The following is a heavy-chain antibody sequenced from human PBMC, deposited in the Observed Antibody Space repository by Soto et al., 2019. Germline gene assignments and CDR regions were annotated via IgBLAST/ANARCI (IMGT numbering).Heavy chain of an antibody. D-gene: IGHD2-2*01. CDR3: ARDGVNIVVVSRSMYYFDY. Sequence: GGSLRLSCAASGFTFSSYWMSWVRQAPGKGLEWVANIKQDGSEKYYVDSVKGRFTISRDNAKNSLYLQMNSLRAEDTAVYYCARDGVNIVVVSRSMYYFDYWGQGTLVTVSS. CDR2: IKQDGSEK. CDR1: GFTFSSYW. J-gene: IGHJ4*02. V-gene: IGHV3-7*01.